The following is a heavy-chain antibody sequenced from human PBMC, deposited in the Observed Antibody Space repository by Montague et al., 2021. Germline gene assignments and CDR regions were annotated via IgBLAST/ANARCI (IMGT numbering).Heavy chain of an antibody. Sequence: SLRLSCAASGFTFSSYSMNWVRQAPGKGLEWVSYISSSSSAIYYADSVKGRFTISRDNAKNSLYLQVNSLRDEDTAVYYCARDSGSNYDYLWGSYRPINYCGMDVWGQGTTVTVSS. V-gene: IGHV3-48*02. D-gene: IGHD3-16*02. CDR3: ARDSGSNYDYLWGSYRPINYCGMDV. J-gene: IGHJ6*02. CDR2: ISSSSSAI. CDR1: GFTFSSYS.